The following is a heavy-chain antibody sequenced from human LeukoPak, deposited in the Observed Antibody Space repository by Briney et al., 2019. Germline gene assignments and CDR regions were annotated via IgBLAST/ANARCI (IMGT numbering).Heavy chain of an antibody. Sequence: ASVKVSCKASGYTFTSYGISWVRQAPGQGLGWMGWIVPNSGGTNYAQKFQGRVTMTRDTTISTAYMELSRMRYDDTAVYYCATLGATSFDYWGQGTLVTVSS. D-gene: IGHD1-26*01. CDR2: IVPNSGGT. V-gene: IGHV1-2*02. CDR3: ATLGATSFDY. J-gene: IGHJ4*02. CDR1: GYTFTSYG.